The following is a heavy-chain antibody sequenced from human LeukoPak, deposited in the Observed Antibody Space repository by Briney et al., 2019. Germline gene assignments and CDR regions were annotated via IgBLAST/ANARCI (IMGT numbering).Heavy chain of an antibody. D-gene: IGHD1-7*01. J-gene: IGHJ3*02. V-gene: IGHV4-31*03. CDR2: IYYSGST. CDR1: GGSISSGGYY. Sequence: SETLSLTCTVSGGSISSGGYYWSWIRQHPGKGLEWIGYIYYSGSTYYNPSLKSRVTISVDTSKNQFSLKLSSVTAAGTAVYYCARETTDYAFDIWGQGTMVTVSS. CDR3: ARETTDYAFDI.